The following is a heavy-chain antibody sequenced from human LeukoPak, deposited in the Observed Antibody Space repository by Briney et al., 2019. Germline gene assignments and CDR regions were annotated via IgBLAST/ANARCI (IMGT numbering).Heavy chain of an antibody. D-gene: IGHD6-13*01. Sequence: SVMVSCTASGGTFSSYAISWVRQAPGQGLEWMGGIIPIFGTANYAQKFHGRVTIIADESTSTAYMELSSLRSEDTAVYYCAAGVGIAAAGTDYWGQGTLVTVSS. CDR1: GGTFSSYA. CDR3: AAGVGIAAAGTDY. V-gene: IGHV1-69*13. J-gene: IGHJ4*02. CDR2: IIPIFGTA.